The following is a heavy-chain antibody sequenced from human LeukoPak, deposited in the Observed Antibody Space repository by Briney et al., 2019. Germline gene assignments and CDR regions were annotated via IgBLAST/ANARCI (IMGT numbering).Heavy chain of an antibody. V-gene: IGHV1-69*04. CDR3: ARDMAAAGAVADHDAFDI. CDR1: GGTFSIYA. Sequence: GASVKVSFKASGGTFSIYAISWVRQAPGQGLEWMGRIIPIFGIANYSQKFQGRVTITADKSTSTAYMELSSLRSEDTAVYYCARDMAAAGAVADHDAFDIWGQGTMVTVSS. J-gene: IGHJ3*02. CDR2: IIPIFGIA. D-gene: IGHD6-19*01.